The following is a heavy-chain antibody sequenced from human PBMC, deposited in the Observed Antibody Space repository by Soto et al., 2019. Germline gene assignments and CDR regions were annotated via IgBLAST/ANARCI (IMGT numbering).Heavy chain of an antibody. J-gene: IGHJ4*02. V-gene: IGHV3-30-3*01. CDR3: ARAHGPYYDSSYYGLARNFFDL. CDR2: ISFDGSNK. D-gene: IGHD3-22*01. Sequence: GGSLRLSCAATGFTFCSHAMNWVRQAPGKGLEWVSVISFDGSNKYYAESVRGRYSISRDNSKKVLYLDMNSLRPDDTAIYYCARAHGPYYDSSYYGLARNFFDLWGQGALVTVSS. CDR1: GFTFCSHA.